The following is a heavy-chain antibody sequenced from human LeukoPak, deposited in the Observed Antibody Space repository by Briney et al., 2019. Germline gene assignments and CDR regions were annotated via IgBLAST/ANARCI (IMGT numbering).Heavy chain of an antibody. CDR2: ISGSGGST. CDR3: AKDAPVNIVVVPAANS. V-gene: IGHV3-23*01. CDR1: GFTFSSYA. D-gene: IGHD2-2*01. Sequence: GGSLRLSCAASGFTFSSYAMSWVRQAPGKGLECVSAISGSGGSTYYADSVKGRFTISRDNSRNTLYLQMNSLRAEDTAVYYCAKDAPVNIVVVPAANSWGQGTLVTVSS. J-gene: IGHJ4*02.